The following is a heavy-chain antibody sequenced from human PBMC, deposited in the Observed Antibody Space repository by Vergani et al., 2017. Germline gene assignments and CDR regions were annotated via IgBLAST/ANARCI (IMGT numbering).Heavy chain of an antibody. J-gene: IGHJ4*02. CDR2: ISSSSSYI. CDR3: AKDPDTVGYSYGHAGY. D-gene: IGHD5-18*01. CDR1: GFTFSSYS. V-gene: IGHV3-21*04. Sequence: EVQLVESGGGLVKPGGSLRLSCAASGFTFSSYSMNWVRQAPGKGLEWVSSISSSSSYIYYADSVKGRFTIDRDNAKNSLYLQMNSLRAEDTAVYYCAKDPDTVGYSYGHAGYWGQGTLVTVSS.